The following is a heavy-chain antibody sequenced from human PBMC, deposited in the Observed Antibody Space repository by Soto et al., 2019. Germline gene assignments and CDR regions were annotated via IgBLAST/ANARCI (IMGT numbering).Heavy chain of an antibody. CDR3: ARSEEDSDYYYYGLDV. V-gene: IGHV6-1*01. Sequence: PSQTLSLTCVISGDSVSSSRVAWNWVRQSPSRGLEWLGRTYYRSRWYSDFAVSVRGRIVINADTSKNQFSLQLNSVTPEDTAVYFCARSEEDSDYYYYGLDVWGQGTTVTVSS. CDR2: TYYRSRWYS. J-gene: IGHJ6*02. D-gene: IGHD2-15*01. CDR1: GDSVSSSRVA.